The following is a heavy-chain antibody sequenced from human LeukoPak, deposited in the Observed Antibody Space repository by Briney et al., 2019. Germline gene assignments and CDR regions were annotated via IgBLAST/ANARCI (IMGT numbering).Heavy chain of an antibody. CDR3: ASSLRPKMAFDI. CDR1: GFTFSSYG. V-gene: IGHV3-48*01. J-gene: IGHJ3*02. Sequence: PGRSLRLSCAASGFTFSSYGMHWVRQAPGKGLEWVSYISSSSSTIYYADSVKGRFTISRDNAKNSLYLQMNSLRAEDTAVYYCASSLRPKMAFDIWGQGTMVTVSS. CDR2: ISSSSSTI. D-gene: IGHD3-3*01.